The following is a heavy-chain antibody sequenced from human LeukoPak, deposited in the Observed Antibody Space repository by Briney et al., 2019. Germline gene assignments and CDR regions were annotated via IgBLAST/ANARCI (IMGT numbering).Heavy chain of an antibody. CDR1: GYTFTGYY. CDR3: ARQNTGQLDY. D-gene: IGHD2-8*02. CDR2: INPNSGGT. Sequence: ASVKVSCKASGYTFTGYYMHWVRQAPGQGLEWMGWINPNSGGTKYAQKFQARVTMTRDTSITTTYMEVSRLSSDDTAVYYCARQNTGQLDYWGQGTLVTVSS. J-gene: IGHJ4*02. V-gene: IGHV1-2*02.